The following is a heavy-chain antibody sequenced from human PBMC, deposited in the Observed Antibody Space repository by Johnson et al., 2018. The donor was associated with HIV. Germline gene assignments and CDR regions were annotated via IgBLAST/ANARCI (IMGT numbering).Heavy chain of an antibody. V-gene: IGHV3-20*04. Sequence: VQLVESGGGVVRPGGSLRLSCAVSGFTFEDYGMSWVRQAPGKGLEWVSGINWNGGSTGYADFVTGRFTISRDNAKNSLSLQMNSLRAEDTALYYCARSSRCLDAFDIWGQGTMVTVSS. D-gene: IGHD2-2*01. CDR2: INWNGGST. CDR1: GFTFEDYG. CDR3: ARSSRCLDAFDI. J-gene: IGHJ3*02.